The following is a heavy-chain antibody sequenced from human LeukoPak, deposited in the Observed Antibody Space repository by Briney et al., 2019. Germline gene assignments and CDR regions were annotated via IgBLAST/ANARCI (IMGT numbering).Heavy chain of an antibody. J-gene: IGHJ4*02. CDR2: IRYDGSNK. D-gene: IGHD2-2*01. V-gene: IGHV3-30*02. Sequence: PGGSLRLSCAASGFTFSSYGMHWVRQAPGKGLEWVAFIRYDGSNKYYADSVKGRFTISRDNSKNTLYLQMNSLRAEDTAVYYCANQDCSSTSCYVEGFDYWGQGTLVTVSS. CDR1: GFTFSSYG. CDR3: ANQDCSSTSCYVEGFDY.